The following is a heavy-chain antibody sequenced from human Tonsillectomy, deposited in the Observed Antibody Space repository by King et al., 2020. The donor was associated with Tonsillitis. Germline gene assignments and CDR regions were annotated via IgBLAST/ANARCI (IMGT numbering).Heavy chain of an antibody. D-gene: IGHD3-3*01. V-gene: IGHV3-74*01. CDR1: GFTFRSSW. Sequence: VQLVESGGALVQPGGSLRLSCAASGFTFRSSWMHWVRQAPGKGLVWVSRTNSDGSSTSYADSVKGRFTISRDNAKNTLYLQMNSLRAEDTAVYYCASPSEIFGWSSYYSAMDVWGQGTTVTVSS. J-gene: IGHJ6*02. CDR3: ASPSEIFGWSSYYSAMDV. CDR2: TNSDGSST.